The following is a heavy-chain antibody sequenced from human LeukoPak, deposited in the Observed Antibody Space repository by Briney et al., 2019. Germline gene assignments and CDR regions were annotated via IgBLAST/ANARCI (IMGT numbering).Heavy chain of an antibody. D-gene: IGHD3-3*01. CDR1: GDSISTTYY. V-gene: IGHV4-39*07. Sequence: SETLSLTCTVSGDSISTTYYWAWIRQPPGKGLEWIGSIHYNGTTYYNPSLKGRVTISTVTPRKQFSLKLSSVTAADTAVYYCARHIPLDFWSGYYLYYYYYMDVWGKGTTVTVSS. CDR2: IHYNGTT. J-gene: IGHJ6*03. CDR3: ARHIPLDFWSGYYLYYYYYMDV.